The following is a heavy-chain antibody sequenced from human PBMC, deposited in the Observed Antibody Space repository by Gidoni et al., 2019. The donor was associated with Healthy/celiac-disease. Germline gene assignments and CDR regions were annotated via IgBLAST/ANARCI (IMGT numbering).Heavy chain of an antibody. Sequence: GSTNYNPSLKSRVTISVDKSKNQFSLKLSSVTAADTAVYYCARGVAVDLFDYWGQGTLVTVSS. D-gene: IGHD6-19*01. CDR2: GST. CDR3: ARGVAVDLFDY. V-gene: IGHV4-4*02. J-gene: IGHJ4*02.